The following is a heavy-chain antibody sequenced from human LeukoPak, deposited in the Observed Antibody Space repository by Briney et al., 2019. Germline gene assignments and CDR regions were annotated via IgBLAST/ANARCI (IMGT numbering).Heavy chain of an antibody. Sequence: ASVKVSCKASGGTFNSYAISWVRQAPGQGLEWMGGIIPIFGTANYAQKFQGRVTITTDESTSTAYMELSSLRSEDTAVYYCARGVTMIGSVYWGQGTLVTVSS. V-gene: IGHV1-69*05. CDR2: IIPIFGTA. J-gene: IGHJ4*02. CDR1: GGTFNSYA. CDR3: ARGVTMIGSVY. D-gene: IGHD3-22*01.